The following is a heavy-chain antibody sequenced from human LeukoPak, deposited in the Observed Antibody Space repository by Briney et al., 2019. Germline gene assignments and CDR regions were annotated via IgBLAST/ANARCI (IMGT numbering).Heavy chain of an antibody. D-gene: IGHD6-6*01. CDR2: MYYSGSGST. CDR1: GDSIISTSYY. Sequence: PSETLSLTCSVSGDSIISTSYYWGWLRQSPGTGLEWIGSMYYSGSGSTSYNPSLQSRVTISVDTSNNQFSLKLSSVTAADTAVYYCTRGRSLAAGAYWGQGTLVTVSS. V-gene: IGHV4-39*07. J-gene: IGHJ4*02. CDR3: TRGRSLAAGAY.